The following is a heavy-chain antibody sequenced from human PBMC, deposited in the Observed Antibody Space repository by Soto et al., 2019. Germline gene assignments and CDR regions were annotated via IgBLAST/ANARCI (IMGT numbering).Heavy chain of an antibody. CDR1: GYSFTSYW. CDR3: AMGYDILTGYYNGPNAFDI. CDR2: IYPGDSDT. D-gene: IGHD3-9*01. Sequence: PGESLKISCKGSGYSFTSYWIGWVRQMPGKGLEWMGIIYPGDSDTRYSPSFQGQVTISADKSISTAYLQWSSLKASDTAMYYCAMGYDILTGYYNGPNAFDIWGQGTMVTVSS. J-gene: IGHJ3*02. V-gene: IGHV5-51*01.